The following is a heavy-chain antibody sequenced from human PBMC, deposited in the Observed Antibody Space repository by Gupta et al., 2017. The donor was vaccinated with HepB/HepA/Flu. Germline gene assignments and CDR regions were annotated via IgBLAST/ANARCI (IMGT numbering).Heavy chain of an antibody. CDR2: IYSGGST. D-gene: IGHD2-21*01. J-gene: IGHJ4*02. CDR3: ARVTPIVD. Sequence: TVSSNYMSWVRQAPGKGLEWVSLIYSGGSTYYADSVKGRFTISRDNTKNTLYLQMNSLRPEDTAVYYCARVTPIVDWGQGTLVTVSS. CDR1: TVSSNY. V-gene: IGHV3-53*01.